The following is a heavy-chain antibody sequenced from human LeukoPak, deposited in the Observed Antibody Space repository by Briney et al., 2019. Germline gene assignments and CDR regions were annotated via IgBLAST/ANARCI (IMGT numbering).Heavy chain of an antibody. J-gene: IGHJ4*02. CDR3: ARGGTNNWDFDC. Sequence: ASVKVSCKGSGYTFTNSYMHWVRQAPGQGLEWMGIINPSGTSTSYAQEFEGRVTMTRDTSTSTVYMDLRSLRSEDTAVYYCARGGTNNWDFDCWGQGTLVRVSS. CDR1: GYTFTNSY. D-gene: IGHD1-1*01. CDR2: INPSGTST. V-gene: IGHV1-46*01.